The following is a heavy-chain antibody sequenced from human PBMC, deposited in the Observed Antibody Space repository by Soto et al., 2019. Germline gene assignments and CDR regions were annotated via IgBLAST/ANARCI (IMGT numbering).Heavy chain of an antibody. V-gene: IGHV3-21*01. D-gene: IGHD6-13*01. J-gene: IGHJ5*02. CDR2: ISSSSSYI. Sequence: PGGSLRLSCAASGFTFSSYSMNWVRQAPGKGLEWVSSISSSSSYIYYADSVKGRFTISRDNAKNSLYLQMNSLRAEDTAVYYCARDLPAAAGTTGFDPWGQGTLVTAPQ. CDR3: ARDLPAAAGTTGFDP. CDR1: GFTFSSYS.